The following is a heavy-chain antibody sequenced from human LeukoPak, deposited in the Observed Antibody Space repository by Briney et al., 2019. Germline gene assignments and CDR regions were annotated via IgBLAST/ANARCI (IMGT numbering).Heavy chain of an antibody. CDR1: GFTFSSYS. D-gene: IGHD3-22*01. Sequence: GGSLRLSCAASGFTFSSYSMNWVRQAPGKGLEWVSSISSSSSYIYYADSVKGRFTISRDNAKNSLYLQMNSLRAEDTAVYYCARVSRDYDSSGTRDDYWGQGTLVTASS. CDR2: ISSSSSYI. V-gene: IGHV3-21*01. J-gene: IGHJ4*02. CDR3: ARVSRDYDSSGTRDDY.